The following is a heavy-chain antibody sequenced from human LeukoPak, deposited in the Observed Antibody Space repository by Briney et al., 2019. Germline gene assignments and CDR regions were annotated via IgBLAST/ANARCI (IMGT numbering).Heavy chain of an antibody. J-gene: IGHJ6*03. CDR2: ITYSGGST. CDR1: GFTFSSSG. D-gene: IGHD5/OR15-5a*01. CDR3: ARDNTLPPHYYYYYMDV. Sequence: GGSLRLSCAASGFTFSSSGMSWVRQAPGKGLEWVSTITYSGGSTYYADSVKGRFTISRDNSRNTLYLQMHSLRAEDTAVYYCARDNTLPPHYYYYYMDVWGKGTTVTISS. V-gene: IGHV3-23*01.